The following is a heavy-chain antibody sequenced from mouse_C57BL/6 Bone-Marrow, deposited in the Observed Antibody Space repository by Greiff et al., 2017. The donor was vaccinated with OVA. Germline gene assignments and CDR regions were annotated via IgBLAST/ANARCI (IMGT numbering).Heavy chain of an antibody. CDR3: ARSPMVTRGWYFDV. D-gene: IGHD2-2*01. J-gene: IGHJ1*03. CDR2: INPNNGGT. V-gene: IGHV1-26*01. Sequence: VQLQQSGPELVKPGASVKISCKASGYTFTDYYMNWVKQSHGKSLEWIGDINPNNGGTSYNQKFKGKATLTVDKSSSTAYMELRSLTSEDSAVYYCARSPMVTRGWYFDVWGTGTTVTVSS. CDR1: GYTFTDYY.